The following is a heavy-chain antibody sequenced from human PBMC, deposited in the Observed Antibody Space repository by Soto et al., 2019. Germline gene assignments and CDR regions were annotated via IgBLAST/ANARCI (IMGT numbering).Heavy chain of an antibody. D-gene: IGHD3-9*01. Sequence: EVQLVESGGGLVKPGESLRLSCAGSGFIFSNTWMNWVRQAPGKGLEWVGRIKSKIEGGTIDYTAPVKVRFTISRDDSRNMLYLQMNSLKTEDTAIYYCSTLGRLTGYNVGGQGTLVTVSS. CDR1: GFIFSNTW. V-gene: IGHV3-15*07. J-gene: IGHJ4*02. CDR2: IKSKIEGGTI. CDR3: STLGRLTGYNV.